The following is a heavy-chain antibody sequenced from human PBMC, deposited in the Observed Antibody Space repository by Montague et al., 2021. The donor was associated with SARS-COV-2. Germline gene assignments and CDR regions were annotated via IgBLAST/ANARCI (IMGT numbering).Heavy chain of an antibody. V-gene: IGHV3-21*01. D-gene: IGHD3-10*01. CDR3: ARDPLDYGLWSSGSYYNAYYYYYGMDV. J-gene: IGHJ6*02. Sequence: SLRLSCAASGFTFSSYSMNWVRQAPGKGLEWVPSISSSSSYIYYADSVKGRLTISRDNAKNSLYLQMNSLRAEDTAVYYCARDPLDYGLWSSGSYYNAYYYYYGMDVWGQGTTVTVSS. CDR1: GFTFSSYS. CDR2: ISSSSSYI.